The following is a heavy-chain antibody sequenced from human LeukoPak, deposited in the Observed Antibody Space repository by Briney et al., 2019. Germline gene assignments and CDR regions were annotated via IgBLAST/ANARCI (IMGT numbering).Heavy chain of an antibody. CDR2: IKQDGSEK. Sequence: GGSLRLSCAVSGFTFSSYWMSWVRQAPGRGLEWVANIKQDGSEKYYVDSVKGRFTISRDNTKNSLYLQMNSLRAEDTAVYYCASPVLSYDAFDIWGQGTMVTVSS. V-gene: IGHV3-7*01. CDR1: GFTFSSYW. J-gene: IGHJ3*02. CDR3: ASPVLSYDAFDI. D-gene: IGHD4/OR15-4a*01.